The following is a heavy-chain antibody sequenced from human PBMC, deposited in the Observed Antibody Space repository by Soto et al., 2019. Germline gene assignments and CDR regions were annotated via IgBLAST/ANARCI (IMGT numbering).Heavy chain of an antibody. J-gene: IGHJ4*02. CDR3: ARDMGFGLSDY. Sequence: QVQLVQSGAEVKKPGASVKVSCKASGYTFTNYAIDWVRQAPGQRLEWMGWINAGNGNTKYSQKFLGRVTITRDTCASTAYMELSSLRSEDTAVYYCARDMGFGLSDYWGQGILVTGSS. D-gene: IGHD3-10*01. CDR1: GYTFTNYA. V-gene: IGHV1-3*01. CDR2: INAGNGNT.